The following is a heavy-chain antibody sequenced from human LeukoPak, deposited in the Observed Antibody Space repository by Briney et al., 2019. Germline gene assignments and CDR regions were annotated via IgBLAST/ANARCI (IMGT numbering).Heavy chain of an antibody. Sequence: GGSLRLSCVASECTFSNYAMHWVRQAPVKGLEWLAVISYDGNNKFYADSVKGRFTISRDNSKNTLYLQMNSLRDEDTAVYYCARGDVWSGYYMYYFVYWGQGTLVTVSS. CDR3: ARGDVWSGYYMYYFVY. J-gene: IGHJ4*02. D-gene: IGHD3-3*01. CDR2: ISYDGNNK. CDR1: ECTFSNYA. V-gene: IGHV3-30-3*01.